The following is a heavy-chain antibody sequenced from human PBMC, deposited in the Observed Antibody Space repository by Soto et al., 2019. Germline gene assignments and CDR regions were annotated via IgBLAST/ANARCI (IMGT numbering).Heavy chain of an antibody. CDR2: IKQERSET. CDR1: EFIFSTYW. V-gene: IGHV3-7*01. Sequence: EVHLVESGGGLVQPGGSLRLSCAASEFIFSTYWMSWVRQAPGKGLEWVATIKQERSETYYVDSVEGRFTISRDNAKNSLHLQMNSLRVEDTAVYYCARQGRGRFSWYFDLWGRGTLVTVSS. J-gene: IGHJ2*01. CDR3: ARQGRGRFSWYFDL. D-gene: IGHD3-3*01.